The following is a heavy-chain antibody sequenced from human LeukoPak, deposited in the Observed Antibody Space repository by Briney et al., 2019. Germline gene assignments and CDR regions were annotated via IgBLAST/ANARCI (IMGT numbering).Heavy chain of an antibody. CDR2: IYYSGST. CDR3: AGFYGDYVWFDP. D-gene: IGHD4-17*01. Sequence: SETLSLTCTVSGGSISSSSYYWGWIRQPPGKGLEWIGSIYYSGSTYYNPSLKSRVTISVDTSKNQFSLKLSSVTAADTAVYYCAGFYGDYVWFDPWGQGTLVTVSS. V-gene: IGHV4-39*07. CDR1: GGSISSSSYY. J-gene: IGHJ5*02.